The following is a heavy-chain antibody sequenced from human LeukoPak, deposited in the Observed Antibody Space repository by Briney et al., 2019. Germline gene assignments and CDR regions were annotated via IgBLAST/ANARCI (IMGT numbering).Heavy chain of an antibody. CDR2: IYTSGST. CDR3: ASEGIAVAGSDX. J-gene: IGHJ4*02. CDR1: GGSISSGSYY. Sequence: SQTLSLTCTVSGGSISSGSYYWSWIRQPAGKGLEWIGRIYTSGSTNYNPSLKSRVTISVDTSKNQFSLKLSSVTAADTAVYYCASEGIAVAGSDXWGXGTLVXVS. V-gene: IGHV4-61*02. D-gene: IGHD6-19*01.